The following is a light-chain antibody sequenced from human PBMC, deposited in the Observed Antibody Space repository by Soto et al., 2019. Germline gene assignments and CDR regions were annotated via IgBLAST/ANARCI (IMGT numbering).Light chain of an antibody. CDR1: QSVSSY. CDR2: DAS. Sequence: EIVLTQSPATLSLSPGERATLSCRASQSVSSYLAWYQQQPGQAPRLLIYDASNRATGIPARFSGSGSGTXXXXXXXXLEPEDFAVYYCQQRSNWPLTFGGGTKVEIK. J-gene: IGKJ4*01. V-gene: IGKV3-11*01. CDR3: QQRSNWPLT.